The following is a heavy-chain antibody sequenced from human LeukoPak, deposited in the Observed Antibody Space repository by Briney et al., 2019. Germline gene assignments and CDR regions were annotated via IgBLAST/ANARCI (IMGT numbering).Heavy chain of an antibody. CDR3: ARATKWYFDY. D-gene: IGHD1-26*01. Sequence: SETLSLTCTVSGYSISSGYYWGWIRQPPGKGLEWIGSLYHSGSTYYNPSLKSRVTISVDTSKNQFSLKLSSVTAADTAVYYCARATKWYFDYWGQGTLVTVSS. V-gene: IGHV4-38-2*02. J-gene: IGHJ4*02. CDR2: LYHSGST. CDR1: GYSISSGYY.